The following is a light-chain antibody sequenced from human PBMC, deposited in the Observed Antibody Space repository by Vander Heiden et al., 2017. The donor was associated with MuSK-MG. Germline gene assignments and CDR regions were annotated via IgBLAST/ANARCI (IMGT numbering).Light chain of an antibody. Sequence: DIVMTQSPDSLAVSLGERATINCKSSQSVLYSSNNKNYLAWYQQKPGQPPKLLIYWASTRESGVPDRFSGSGSGTDFTLTISSLQAEDVAVYYCQQYDSTGVTFGHGTKVDIK. J-gene: IGKJ3*01. CDR3: QQYDSTGVT. CDR1: QSVLYSSNNKNY. V-gene: IGKV4-1*01. CDR2: WAS.